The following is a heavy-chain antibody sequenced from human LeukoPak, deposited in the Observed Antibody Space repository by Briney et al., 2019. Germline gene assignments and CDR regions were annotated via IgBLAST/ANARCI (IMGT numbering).Heavy chain of an antibody. V-gene: IGHV3-23*01. CDR3: AKERPSRGSYYH. CDR2: SGGRGGRS. D-gene: IGHD1-26*01. J-gene: IGHJ5*02. Sequence: PGGSLRLSCAASGFTFSSYAMSWVRQAPGKGLGWVSASGGRGGRSYYEDSVNGRFTISRDNSQNTLYLQLTSLTAEDTAVYYCAKERPSRGSYYHWGQGTLVTVSS. CDR1: GFTFSSYA.